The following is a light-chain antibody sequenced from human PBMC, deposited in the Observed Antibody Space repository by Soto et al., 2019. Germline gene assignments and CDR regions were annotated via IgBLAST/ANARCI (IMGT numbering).Light chain of an antibody. CDR2: DAS. J-gene: IGKJ1*01. CDR1: QSVSNN. Sequence: ILMTQSPATLSVSPGERATLSCRASQSVSNNLACYQQKPGQAPRLLIYDASTRATGIPARFSGSGAGTEFTLTIRGRQSEDFAVYYCQQYNNWPPWTFGQGTKVEIK. CDR3: QQYNNWPPWT. V-gene: IGKV3-15*01.